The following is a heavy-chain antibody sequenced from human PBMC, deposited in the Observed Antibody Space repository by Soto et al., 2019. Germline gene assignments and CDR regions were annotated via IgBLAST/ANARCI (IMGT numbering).Heavy chain of an antibody. CDR1: GGTFSSYA. Sequence: SVKVSCKASGGTFSSYAISWVRQAPGQGLEWMGGIIPIFGTANYAQKFQGRVTITADESTSTAYMELSSLRSEDTAVYYCARGSGYYSSTSCYTDFDYWGQGTLVTVSS. CDR3: ARGSGYYSSTSCYTDFDY. V-gene: IGHV1-69*13. D-gene: IGHD2-2*02. CDR2: IIPIFGTA. J-gene: IGHJ4*02.